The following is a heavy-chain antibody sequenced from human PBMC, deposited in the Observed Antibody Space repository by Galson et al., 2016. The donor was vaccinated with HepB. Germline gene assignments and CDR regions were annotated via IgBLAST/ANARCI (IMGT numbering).Heavy chain of an antibody. CDR1: GYTFSNYA. CDR3: ASRAVSSTVPLFDF. J-gene: IGHJ4*02. Sequence: SVKVSCKASGYTFSNYALHWVRQAPGQSFEWMGWINADTGNTQYSQKFQGRVTMARKTSAGTAYMELSSLRSEDTAVYYCASRAVSSTVPLFDFWGQGSPVTVSS. D-gene: IGHD2/OR15-2a*01. CDR2: INADTGNT. V-gene: IGHV1-3*01.